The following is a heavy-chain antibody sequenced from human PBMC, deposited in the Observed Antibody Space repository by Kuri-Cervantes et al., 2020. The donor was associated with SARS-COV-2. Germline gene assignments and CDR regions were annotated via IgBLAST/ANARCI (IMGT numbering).Heavy chain of an antibody. Sequence: ASVKVSCKASGYTFTGYYMHWVRQAPGQGLEWMGWINPNFGGTNYAQEIQGRVTTTRDTSISAAYMELSRLRSDDTAVYYCARVGYDFWSGPNWFDPWGQGTLVTVSS. CDR2: INPNFGGT. D-gene: IGHD3-3*01. CDR3: ARVGYDFWSGPNWFDP. V-gene: IGHV1-2*02. CDR1: GYTFTGYY. J-gene: IGHJ5*02.